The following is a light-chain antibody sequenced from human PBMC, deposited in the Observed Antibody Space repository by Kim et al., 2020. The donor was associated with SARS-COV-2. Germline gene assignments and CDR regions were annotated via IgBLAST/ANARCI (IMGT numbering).Light chain of an antibody. Sequence: SYELTQPPSVSVAPGNTARITCGGNNIRSKTVHWYPQKPGRAPVQVIYYDSDRPSGIPERFSGSSSGDTATLTISMVAVGDEADYYGDGWDSRSDHYVFG. CDR2: YDS. CDR3: DGWDSRSDHYV. V-gene: IGLV3-21*04. J-gene: IGLJ2*01. CDR1: NIRSKT.